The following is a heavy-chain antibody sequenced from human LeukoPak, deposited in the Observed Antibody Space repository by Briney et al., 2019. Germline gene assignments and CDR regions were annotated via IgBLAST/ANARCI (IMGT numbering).Heavy chain of an antibody. V-gene: IGHV4-4*02. CDR2: IYHSGST. Sequence: SETLSLTCAVSGGSISSSNWWSWIRQPPGKGLEWIGEIYHSGSTYYNPSLKSRVTISVDTSKNQFSLKLSSVTAADTAVYYCARDLGDEVVTATYAFDIWGQGTMVTVSS. J-gene: IGHJ3*02. CDR3: ARDLGDEVVTATYAFDI. D-gene: IGHD2-21*02. CDR1: GGSISSSNW.